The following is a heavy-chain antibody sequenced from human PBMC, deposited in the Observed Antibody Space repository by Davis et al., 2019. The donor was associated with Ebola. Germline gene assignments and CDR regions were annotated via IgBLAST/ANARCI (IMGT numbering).Heavy chain of an antibody. Sequence: PGGSLRLSCAASGFTFRSYAMSWVRQAPGKGLEWVSAIGSDGGGIHYADSVKGRFTISGDNSEDTLYLQLNSLRVEDTAIYYCAKYQSREAVRCFDSWGQGTLVSVSS. J-gene: IGHJ5*01. CDR3: AKYQSREAVRCFDS. CDR1: GFTFRSYA. D-gene: IGHD1-26*01. V-gene: IGHV3-23*01. CDR2: IGSDGGGI.